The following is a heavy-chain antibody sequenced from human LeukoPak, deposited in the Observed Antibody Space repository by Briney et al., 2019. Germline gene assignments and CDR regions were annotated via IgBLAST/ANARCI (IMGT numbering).Heavy chain of an antibody. CDR1: GYTFTGYY. CDR2: INPNSGGT. CDR3: ARGGGMIVVVKHDDAFDI. Sequence: GASVKVSCKASGYTFTGYYMHWVRQAPGQGLEWMGWINPNSGGTNYAQKFQGRVTMTRGTSISTAYMELSRLRSDDTAVYYCARGGGMIVVVKHDDAFDIWGQGTMVTVSS. J-gene: IGHJ3*02. D-gene: IGHD3-22*01. V-gene: IGHV1-2*02.